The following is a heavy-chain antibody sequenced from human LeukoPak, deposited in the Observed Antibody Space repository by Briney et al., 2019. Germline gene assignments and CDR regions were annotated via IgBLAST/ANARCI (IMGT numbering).Heavy chain of an antibody. J-gene: IGHJ4*02. CDR3: ARESGGGIAARPNDY. CDR1: GYTFTSYG. D-gene: IGHD6-6*01. Sequence: ASVKVSCKASGYTFTSYGISWVRQAPGQRLEWIGWISAYNGNTNYAQKLQGRVTMTTDTSTSTAYMELRSLRSDDTAGHYCARESGGGIAARPNDYWGQGTLVTVSS. V-gene: IGHV1-18*01. CDR2: ISAYNGNT.